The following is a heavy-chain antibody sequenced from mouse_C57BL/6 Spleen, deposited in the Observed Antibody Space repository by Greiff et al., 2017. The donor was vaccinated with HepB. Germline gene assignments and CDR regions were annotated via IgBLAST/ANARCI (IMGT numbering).Heavy chain of an antibody. D-gene: IGHD2-4*01. V-gene: IGHV5-17*01. CDR1: GFTFSDYG. CDR2: ISSGSSTI. Sequence: EVKLVESGGGLVKPGGSLKLSCAASGFTFSDYGMHWVRQAPEKGLEWVAYISSGSSTIYYADTVRGRFTISRDNAKNTLFLQMTSLRSEDTAMYYCARTYYDYDRYAMDYWGQGTSVTVSS. J-gene: IGHJ4*01. CDR3: ARTYYDYDRYAMDY.